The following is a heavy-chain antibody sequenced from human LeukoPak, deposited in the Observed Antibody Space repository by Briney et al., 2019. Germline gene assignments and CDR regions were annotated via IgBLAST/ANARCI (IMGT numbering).Heavy chain of an antibody. CDR2: INPNSGGT. Sequence: ASVKVSCEASGYTFTGYYMHWVRQAPGQGLEWMGWINPNSGGTNYAQKFQGRVTMTRDTSISTAYMELSRLRSDDTAVYYCARLVVVAASKVDYWGQGTLVTVSS. D-gene: IGHD2-15*01. CDR3: ARLVVVAASKVDY. CDR1: GYTFTGYY. V-gene: IGHV1-2*02. J-gene: IGHJ4*02.